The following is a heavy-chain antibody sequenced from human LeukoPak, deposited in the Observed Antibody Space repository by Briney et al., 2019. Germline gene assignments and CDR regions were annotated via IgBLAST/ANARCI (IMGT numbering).Heavy chain of an antibody. J-gene: IGHJ4*02. CDR3: ARTQPLWLFDY. V-gene: IGHV1-46*01. D-gene: IGHD2-21*01. CDR1: GYTFTSYY. CDR2: INPSGGST. Sequence: ASVKVSCKASGYTFTSYYMHWVRQAPGQGLEWMGIINPSGGSTSYAQKFQGRVTMTRDTSTSTVYMELRSLRSDDTAVYYCARTQPLWLFDYWGQGTLVTVSS.